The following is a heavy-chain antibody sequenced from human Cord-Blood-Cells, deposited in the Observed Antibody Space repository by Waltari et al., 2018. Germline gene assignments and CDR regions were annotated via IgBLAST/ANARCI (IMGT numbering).Heavy chain of an antibody. CDR3: AREALGSFDY. J-gene: IGHJ4*02. D-gene: IGHD7-27*01. CDR2: ISYDGSNK. V-gene: IGHV3-30*04. Sequence: QVQLVESGGGVVQPGRSLRLSCAASGFTFSSYAMHWVRQAPGQGLEWVAVISYDGSNKYYADSVKGRFTISRDNSKNTLYLQMNSLRAEDTAVYYCAREALGSFDYWGQGTLVTVSS. CDR1: GFTFSSYA.